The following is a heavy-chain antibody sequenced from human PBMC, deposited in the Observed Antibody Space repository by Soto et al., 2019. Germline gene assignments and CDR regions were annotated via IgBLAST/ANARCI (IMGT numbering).Heavy chain of an antibody. CDR3: ARPLHDSSGYYYFGY. V-gene: IGHV4-39*01. Sequence: SETLSLTCSVACGSISSRSYFWGWIRQPPGKGLEWIGSIYYSGSTYYNPSLKSRVTVSVDTPKNQFSLKLSSVTAADTAVYYCARPLHDSSGYYYFGYWGQGTLVTVSS. CDR2: IYYSGST. J-gene: IGHJ4*02. D-gene: IGHD3-22*01. CDR1: CGSISSRSYF.